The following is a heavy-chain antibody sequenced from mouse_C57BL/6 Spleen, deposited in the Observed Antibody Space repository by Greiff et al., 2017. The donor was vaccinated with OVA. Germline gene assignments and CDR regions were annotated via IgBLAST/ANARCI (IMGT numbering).Heavy chain of an antibody. D-gene: IGHD1-2*01. CDR1: GYSITSGYY. Sequence: VQLKESGPGLVKPSQSLSLTCSVTGYSITSGYYWNWIRQFPGNKLEWMGYISYDGSNNYNPSLKNRISITRDTSKNQFFLKLNSVTTEDTATYYCAREATAMDYWGQGTSVTVSS. CDR2: ISYDGSN. J-gene: IGHJ4*01. CDR3: AREATAMDY. V-gene: IGHV3-6*01.